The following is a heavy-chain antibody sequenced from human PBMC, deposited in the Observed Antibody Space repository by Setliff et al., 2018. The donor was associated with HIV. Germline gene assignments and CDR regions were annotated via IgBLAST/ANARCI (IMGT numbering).Heavy chain of an antibody. CDR2: INPNSGGT. J-gene: IGHJ4*02. V-gene: IGHV1-2*02. CDR1: GYTFTGYY. CDR3: ARGFRFRGIAAAAAFDY. Sequence: ASVKVSCKASGYTFTGYYMHWARQAPGQGLEWMGWINPNSGGTNYAQKFQGRVTMTRDTSISTAYMELSRLRSDDTAVYYCARGFRFRGIAAAAAFDYWGQGTLVTVSS. D-gene: IGHD6-13*01.